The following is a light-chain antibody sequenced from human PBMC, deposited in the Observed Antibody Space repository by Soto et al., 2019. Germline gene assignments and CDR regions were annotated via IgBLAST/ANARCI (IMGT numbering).Light chain of an antibody. CDR3: QQYNKWPRT. CDR1: HSVSIV. CDR2: GAS. J-gene: IGKJ1*01. Sequence: DIVITQSPSSLSVSPGERATLSCRASHSVSIVVAWYQQTPGQAPRLLIYGASTRATGIPARFSGSASGTEFTLSISSLQSEDYKAYYCQQYNKWPRTFGQGTKVAIK. V-gene: IGKV3-15*01.